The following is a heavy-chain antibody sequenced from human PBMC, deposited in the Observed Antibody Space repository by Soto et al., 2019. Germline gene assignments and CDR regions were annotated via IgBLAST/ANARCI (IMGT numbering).Heavy chain of an antibody. V-gene: IGHV4-59*01. J-gene: IGHJ4*02. Sequence: PSETLSLTCTVSGGFISSYYWSWIRQPPGKGLEWIGYIYYSGSTNYNPSLKSRVTISVDTSKNQFSLKLSSVTAADTAVYYCARQVTSGTSLYYFDYWGQGTLVTVSS. CDR3: ARQVTSGTSLYYFDY. CDR1: GGFISSYY. D-gene: IGHD1-7*01. CDR2: IYYSGST.